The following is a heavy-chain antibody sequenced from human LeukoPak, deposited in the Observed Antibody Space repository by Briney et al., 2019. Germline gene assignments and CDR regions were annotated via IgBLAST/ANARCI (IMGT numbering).Heavy chain of an antibody. J-gene: IGHJ3*02. V-gene: IGHV4-39*07. Sequence: SETLSLTCTVSGGSISSSSYYWGWIPQPPGKGLKWIGSIYYSGSTYYNPSLKSRVTISVDTSKNQFSLKLSSVTAADTAVYYCARVQYYLNRFDIWGQGTMVTVSS. D-gene: IGHD3-10*01. CDR2: IYYSGST. CDR3: ARVQYYLNRFDI. CDR1: GGSISSSSYY.